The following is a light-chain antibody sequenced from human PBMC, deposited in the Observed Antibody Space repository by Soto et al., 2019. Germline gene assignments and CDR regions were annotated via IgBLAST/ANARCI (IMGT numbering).Light chain of an antibody. V-gene: IGKV1-5*03. CDR3: QQYIGYSWT. CDR2: KAS. Sequence: DIQMTQSPSTLSASVGDSVTITCRASQTISAWLAWYQQKPGKAPRVLIYKASTLESGVPSRFSGSGSGTEFTLTISSLQPDDFAIYYCQQYIGYSWTFGQGTKVDLK. J-gene: IGKJ1*01. CDR1: QTISAW.